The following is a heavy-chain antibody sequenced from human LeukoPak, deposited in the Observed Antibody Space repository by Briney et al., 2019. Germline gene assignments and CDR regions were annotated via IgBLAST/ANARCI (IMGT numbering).Heavy chain of an antibody. Sequence: GGSLRLSCAASGFTFSSYGMSWVRQAPGKGLEWVSGISDSGGSTYYADSVKGRFTISRDNSKNTLYLQMHSLRAEDTAVYYCAKQLGYCSDGSCYFPYWGQGTLVTVSS. CDR1: GFTFSSYG. V-gene: IGHV3-23*01. J-gene: IGHJ4*02. CDR2: ISDSGGST. D-gene: IGHD2-15*01. CDR3: AKQLGYCSDGSCYFPY.